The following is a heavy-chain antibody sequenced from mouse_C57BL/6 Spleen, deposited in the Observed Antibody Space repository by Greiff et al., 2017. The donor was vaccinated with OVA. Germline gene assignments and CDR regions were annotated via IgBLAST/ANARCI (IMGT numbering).Heavy chain of an antibody. CDR1: GYAFSSYW. CDR3: ARRDYGRGYFDV. J-gene: IGHJ1*03. V-gene: IGHV1-80*01. CDR2: IYPGDGDT. D-gene: IGHD2-1*01. Sequence: QVQLKESGAELVKPGASVKISCKASGYAFSSYWMNWVKQRPGKGLEWIGQIYPGDGDTNYNGKFKGKATLTADKSSSTAYMQLSSLTSEDSAVYFCARRDYGRGYFDVWGTGTTVTVSS.